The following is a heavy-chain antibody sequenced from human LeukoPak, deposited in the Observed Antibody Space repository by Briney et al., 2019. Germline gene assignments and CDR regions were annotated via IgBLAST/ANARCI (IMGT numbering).Heavy chain of an antibody. D-gene: IGHD3-16*01. CDR1: GFTFSNSA. Sequence: PGGSLRLSCEASGFTFSNSAMSWVRQAPGKGLEWVSGISASGHYTYNADSAKGRFTISRDNSKNTLYLQMNSLRAEDTALYYCAKDGSWGDYYFYFHIDVWGKGTTVTVSS. J-gene: IGHJ6*03. CDR3: AKDGSWGDYYFYFHIDV. V-gene: IGHV3-23*01. CDR2: ISASGHYT.